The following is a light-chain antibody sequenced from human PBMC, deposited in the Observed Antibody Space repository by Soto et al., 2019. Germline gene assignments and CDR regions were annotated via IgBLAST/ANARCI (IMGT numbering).Light chain of an antibody. CDR2: GAY. Sequence: EIVMTQSPATLSVSPGERATLSCRASQNINYNLAWYQQRPGQPPTLLIYGAYTRATGIPDRFSGGGSGTEFTLTISSLQFEDFAVYYCQQYNTWPPLTFGGGTTLKIK. CDR3: QQYNTWPPLT. V-gene: IGKV3-15*01. CDR1: QNINYN. J-gene: IGKJ4*01.